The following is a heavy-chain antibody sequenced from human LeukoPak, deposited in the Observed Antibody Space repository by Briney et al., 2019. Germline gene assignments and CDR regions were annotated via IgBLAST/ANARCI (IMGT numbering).Heavy chain of an antibody. J-gene: IGHJ4*02. CDR2: ISVSNGNT. Sequence: ASVKVSCKASAYTFANYAISWPRQAPGQGLEWMGWISVSNGNTNYAQKLQGRVTITADESTSTAYMELSSLRSEDTAVYYCARGYYCDSSGYYDIDYWGQGTLVTVSS. CDR1: AYTFANYA. V-gene: IGHV1-18*01. CDR3: ARGYYCDSSGYYDIDY. D-gene: IGHD3-22*01.